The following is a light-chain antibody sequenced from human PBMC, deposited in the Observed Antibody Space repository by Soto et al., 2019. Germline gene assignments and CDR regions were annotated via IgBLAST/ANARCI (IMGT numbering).Light chain of an antibody. CDR2: GAS. Sequence: DSQVTQSPSSLSASVGDRVTITCRASQSITIYLNWYQQKPGEAPNLLIFGASTLQSGVPSRFSGSGSGTDFTLTISSLHPEDFATYYCQQSSSTPRTFGQGTKVDIK. CDR3: QQSSSTPRT. J-gene: IGKJ1*01. CDR1: QSITIY. V-gene: IGKV1-39*01.